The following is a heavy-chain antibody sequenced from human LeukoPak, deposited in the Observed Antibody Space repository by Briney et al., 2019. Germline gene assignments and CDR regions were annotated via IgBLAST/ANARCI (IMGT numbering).Heavy chain of an antibody. D-gene: IGHD2-2*02. Sequence: PSETLSLTCAVYGGSFSGYYWSWIRQPPGKGLELIGEINHSGSTNYNPSLKSRVTISVDTSKNQFSLKLSSVTAADTAVYYCARGWVYCSSTSCYRNYFYYGMDVWGQGTTVTVSS. CDR2: INHSGST. CDR1: GGSFSGYY. J-gene: IGHJ6*02. V-gene: IGHV4-34*01. CDR3: ARGWVYCSSTSCYRNYFYYGMDV.